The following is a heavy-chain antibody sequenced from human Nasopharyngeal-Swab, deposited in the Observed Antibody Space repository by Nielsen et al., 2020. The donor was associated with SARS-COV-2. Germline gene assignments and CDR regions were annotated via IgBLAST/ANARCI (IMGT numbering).Heavy chain of an antibody. CDR2: TRGGGDIT. CDR3: AKGAYFMLITDV. V-gene: IGHV3-23*01. D-gene: IGHD2-8*01. CDR1: GFAFGSHA. J-gene: IGHJ6*02. Sequence: ESLKISCDASGFAFGSHAMSWVRQAPGKGLEWVSSTRGGGDITYYADSVRGRFTIPRDNSKKTLDLQMTSLRVEDTAVYYCAKGAYFMLITDVRGQGTTVTVS.